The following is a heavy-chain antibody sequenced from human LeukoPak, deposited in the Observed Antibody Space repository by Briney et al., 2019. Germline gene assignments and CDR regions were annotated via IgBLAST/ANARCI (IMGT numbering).Heavy chain of an antibody. D-gene: IGHD3-22*01. CDR2: ISYDGSKK. Sequence: PGRSLKLSCVASGGTFSTYAMHWVRQAPGKGLEGVTVISYDGSKKYYADSVKGRFTISRDNSKNTLYLQVDSLRPEDTAVYYCAKPYDSSLYTNLDYWGQGTLVTVSS. CDR3: AKPYDSSLYTNLDY. CDR1: GGTFSTYA. V-gene: IGHV3-30-3*02. J-gene: IGHJ4*02.